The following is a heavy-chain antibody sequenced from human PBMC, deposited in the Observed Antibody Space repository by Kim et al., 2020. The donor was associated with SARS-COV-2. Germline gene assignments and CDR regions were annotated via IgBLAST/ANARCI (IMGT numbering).Heavy chain of an antibody. CDR3: ARGGPNCSGGSCDADEY. J-gene: IGHJ1*01. CDR1: GFTFSSYA. D-gene: IGHD2-15*01. V-gene: IGHV3-30*04. CDR2: ISYDGSNK. Sequence: GGSLRLSCAASGFTFSSYAMHWVRQAPGKGLEWVAVISYDGSNKYYADSVKGRFTISRDNSKNTLYLQMNSLRAEDTAVYYCARGGPNCSGGSCDADEY.